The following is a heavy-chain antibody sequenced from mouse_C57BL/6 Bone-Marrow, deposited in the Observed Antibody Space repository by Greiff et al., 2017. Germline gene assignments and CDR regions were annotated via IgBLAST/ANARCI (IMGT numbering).Heavy chain of an antibody. J-gene: IGHJ2*01. V-gene: IGHV5-6*01. CDR3: ARGRGTNY. Sequence: EVQLQQSGGDLVKPGGSLKLSCAASGFTFSSYGMSWVRQTPDKRLEWVATISSGGSYTYYPDSVKGRFTISRDNAKNTLYLQMSSLKSEDTAMYYCARGRGTNYWGQGTTLTVSS. CDR2: ISSGGSYT. CDR1: GFTFSSYG. D-gene: IGHD3-3*01.